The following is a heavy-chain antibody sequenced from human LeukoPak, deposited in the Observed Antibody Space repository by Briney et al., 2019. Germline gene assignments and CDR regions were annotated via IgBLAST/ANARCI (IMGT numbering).Heavy chain of an antibody. CDR1: GFTFSNFW. CDR2: ISGSGGST. V-gene: IGHV3-23*01. J-gene: IGHJ4*02. D-gene: IGHD2-21*02. CDR3: ARFRTWGDKAFDY. Sequence: GGSLRLSCTASGFTFSNFWMSWVRQAPGKGLEWVSAISGSGGSTYYADSVKGRFTISRDSAKNSLYLQMNSLRAEDTAVYYCARFRTWGDKAFDYWGQGTLVTVSS.